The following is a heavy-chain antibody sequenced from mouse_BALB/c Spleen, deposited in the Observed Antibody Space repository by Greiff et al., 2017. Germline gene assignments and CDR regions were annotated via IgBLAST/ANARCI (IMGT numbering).Heavy chain of an antibody. CDR1: GYTFTSYY. CDR2: INPSNGGT. D-gene: IGHD2-14*01. V-gene: IGHV1S81*02. CDR3: TGAYYRAWFAY. J-gene: IGHJ3*01. Sequence: QVQLKQSGAELVKPGASVKLSCKASGYTFTSYYMYWVKQRPGQGLEWIGEINPSNGGTNFNEKFKSKATLTVDKSSSTAYMQLSSLTSEDSAVYYCTGAYYRAWFAYWGQGTLVTVSA.